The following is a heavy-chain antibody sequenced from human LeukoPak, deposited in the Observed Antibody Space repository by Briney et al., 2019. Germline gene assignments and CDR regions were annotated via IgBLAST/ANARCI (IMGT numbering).Heavy chain of an antibody. D-gene: IGHD1-26*01. V-gene: IGHV3-30-3*01. Sequence: PGGSLRLSCVASGFTFRSYAMHWVRQAPGKGLEWVIVISSDGTNKYYADSVKGRFTVSRDNSKNTLYLQMNSLRAEDTAVYYCAKDRDSIGSVYYFDYWGQGARLTVSS. CDR1: GFTFRSYA. CDR3: AKDRDSIGSVYYFDY. J-gene: IGHJ4*02. CDR2: ISSDGTNK.